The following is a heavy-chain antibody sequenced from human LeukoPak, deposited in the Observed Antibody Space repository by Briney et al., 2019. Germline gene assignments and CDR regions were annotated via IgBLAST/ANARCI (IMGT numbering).Heavy chain of an antibody. Sequence: PGGSLRLSCAASRFTFSSYWMHWVRQAPGKGLGWVSRIHSDGSTTIYADSVKGRFTISRDNAKNTLYLQMNSLGAEDTAVYYCARGNSHGMDVWGQGTTVTVSS. V-gene: IGHV3-74*01. J-gene: IGHJ6*02. CDR3: ARGNSHGMDV. CDR2: IHSDGSTT. CDR1: RFTFSSYW. D-gene: IGHD4-23*01.